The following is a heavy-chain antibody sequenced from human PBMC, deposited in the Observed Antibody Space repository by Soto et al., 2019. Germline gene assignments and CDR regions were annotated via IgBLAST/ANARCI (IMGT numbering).Heavy chain of an antibody. CDR3: ARDLTTEPYYYYYGMDV. Sequence: QVQLVESGGGVVQPGRSLRLSCAASGFTFSSYGMHWVRQASGKGLEWVAVIWYDGSNKYYADSVKGRFTISRDNSKNTLYLQMNSLRAEDTAVYYCARDLTTEPYYYYYGMDVWGQGTTVTVSS. CDR1: GFTFSSYG. V-gene: IGHV3-33*01. CDR2: IWYDGSNK. D-gene: IGHD3-22*01. J-gene: IGHJ6*02.